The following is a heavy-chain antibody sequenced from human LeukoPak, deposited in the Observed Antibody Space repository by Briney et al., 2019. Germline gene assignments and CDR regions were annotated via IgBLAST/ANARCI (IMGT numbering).Heavy chain of an antibody. CDR1: GFTFSSYS. CDR2: ISSSSSYI. V-gene: IGHV3-21*01. Sequence: KTGGSLRLSCAASGFTFSSYSMTWVRQAPGKGLEWVSSISSSSSYIYYADSVKGRFTISRDNAKNSLYLQMNSLRAEDTAVYYCARVLGEGDYWGQGTLVTVSS. CDR3: ARVLGEGDY. D-gene: IGHD2-21*01. J-gene: IGHJ4*02.